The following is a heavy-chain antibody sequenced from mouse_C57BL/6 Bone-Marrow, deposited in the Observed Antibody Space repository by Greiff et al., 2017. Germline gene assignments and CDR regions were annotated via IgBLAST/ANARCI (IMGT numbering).Heavy chain of an antibody. Sequence: QVQLQQSGAELAKPGASVKLSCKASGYTFTSYWMHWVKQRPGQGLEWIGYINPSSGYTKYNQKFKDKATLTADKSSSTAYMQLSSLTYEDAAVYYCATHYYGSPWFAYWGQGTLVTVSA. J-gene: IGHJ3*01. V-gene: IGHV1-7*01. CDR1: GYTFTSYW. CDR3: ATHYYGSPWFAY. D-gene: IGHD1-1*01. CDR2: INPSSGYT.